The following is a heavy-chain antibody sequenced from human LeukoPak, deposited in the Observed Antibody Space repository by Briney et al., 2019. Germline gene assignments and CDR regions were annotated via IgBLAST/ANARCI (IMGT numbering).Heavy chain of an antibody. Sequence: GGSLRLSCAASGFTFSSYWMHWVRQAPGKGLVWVSRINSDGSSTSYADSVKGRFTISRDYAKNSLYLQMSSLRAEDTAVYYCARLIIYNYVYYVDVWGKGTTVTVSS. V-gene: IGHV3-74*01. D-gene: IGHD5-18*01. CDR3: ARLIIYNYVYYVDV. CDR2: INSDGSST. J-gene: IGHJ6*03. CDR1: GFTFSSYW.